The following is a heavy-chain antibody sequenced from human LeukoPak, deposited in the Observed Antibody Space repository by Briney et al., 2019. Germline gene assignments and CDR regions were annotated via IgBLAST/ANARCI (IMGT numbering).Heavy chain of an antibody. D-gene: IGHD3-22*01. CDR1: GGSISSYY. J-gene: IGHJ3*02. Sequence: SETLSLTYTVSGGSISSYYWSWIRQPPGKGLEWIRYIYYSGSTNYNPSLKSRATISVDTSKNQFSLKLSSVTAADTAVYFCARGPYSYDSSGAFDIWGQGTMVTVSS. CDR2: IYYSGST. V-gene: IGHV4-59*08. CDR3: ARGPYSYDSSGAFDI.